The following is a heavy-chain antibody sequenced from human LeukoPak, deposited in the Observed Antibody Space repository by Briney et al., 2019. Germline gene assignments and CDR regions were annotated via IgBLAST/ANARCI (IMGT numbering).Heavy chain of an antibody. V-gene: IGHV1-18*01. Sequence: AAVKVSCKASGYTCTSYGISWVRQAPGQGLEWMGWISAYNGNTNYAQKLQGRVTMNTDTSTSTAYMELRSLRSADTAVYYCARGDSSGYYLNYWGQGTLVTVSS. J-gene: IGHJ4*02. CDR2: ISAYNGNT. D-gene: IGHD3-22*01. CDR3: ARGDSSGYYLNY. CDR1: GYTCTSYG.